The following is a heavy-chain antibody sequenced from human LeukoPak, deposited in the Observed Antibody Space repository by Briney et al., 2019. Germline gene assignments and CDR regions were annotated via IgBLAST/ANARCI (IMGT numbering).Heavy chain of an antibody. CDR2: ISGSGGTT. J-gene: IGHJ4*02. D-gene: IGHD2-2*01. Sequence: GGSLRLSCTASGFTFSTYAMSWVRQAPGKGLEWVSFISGSGGTTHYADSVKGRFTISRDNSKSTLYLQLNSLRADDTAVYYCAKEGYCVITICYRLFDYWGQGTLVTVSS. CDR3: AKEGYCVITICYRLFDY. V-gene: IGHV3-23*01. CDR1: GFTFSTYA.